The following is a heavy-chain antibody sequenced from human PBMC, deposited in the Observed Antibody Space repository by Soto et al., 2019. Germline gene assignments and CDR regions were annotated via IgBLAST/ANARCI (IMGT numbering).Heavy chain of an antibody. CDR1: GFTFTSYG. CDR2: IWNDGSNK. D-gene: IGHD3-22*01. J-gene: IGHJ4*02. Sequence: PGGSLRLSCAASGFTFTSYGIHWVRQAPGKGLEWVAVIWNDGSNKYYADSVKGRFTISRDDFKNTLYLQMNSLRAEDTAVYYCATSYYSDNPYFDSWGQGALVIVSS. V-gene: IGHV3-33*01. CDR3: ATSYYSDNPYFDS.